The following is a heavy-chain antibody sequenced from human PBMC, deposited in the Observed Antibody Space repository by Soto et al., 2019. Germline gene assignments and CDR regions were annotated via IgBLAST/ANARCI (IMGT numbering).Heavy chain of an antibody. Sequence: PSGTLSLTCAVYGESFSGYIWTWIRQTPGKGLQWIGQINHSGSAYYNPSLKSRVTISVHTSNSQFSLILKSVNIADSAIYYCARGHFDSRGYSNALDYWGQGIQVTVSS. D-gene: IGHD3-22*01. J-gene: IGHJ4*02. CDR3: ARGHFDSRGYSNALDY. CDR2: INHSGSA. CDR1: GESFSGYI. V-gene: IGHV4-34*01.